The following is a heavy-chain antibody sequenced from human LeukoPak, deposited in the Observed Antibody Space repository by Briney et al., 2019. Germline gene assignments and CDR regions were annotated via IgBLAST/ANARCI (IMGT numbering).Heavy chain of an antibody. CDR3: ARQLPTAAADTRGYFDY. Sequence: PPETLSLTCTVSGDSISPISSSTYYWGWIRQAPGKGLEWIGSLYYGENAHYNPSLKSRATLSVDTSNNQFSLKLTSVTAADAAVYFCARQLPTAAADTRGYFDYWGQGAVVTVSS. CDR2: LYYGENA. D-gene: IGHD6-25*01. CDR1: GDSISPISSSTYY. J-gene: IGHJ4*02. V-gene: IGHV4-39*01.